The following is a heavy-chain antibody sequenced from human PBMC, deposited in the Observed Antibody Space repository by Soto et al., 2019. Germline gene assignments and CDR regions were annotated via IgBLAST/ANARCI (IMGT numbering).Heavy chain of an antibody. CDR3: ANSVLRFLELSGVFDY. V-gene: IGHV3-23*01. CDR1: GFTFSSYA. Sequence: EVQLLESGGGLVQPGGSLRLSCAASGFTFSSYAMSWVRQAPGKGLEWVSAISGSGGSTYYADSVKGRFTISRDNSKNTLYLQMNSLRAEDTAVYYCANSVLRFLELSGVFDYWGQGTLVTVSS. J-gene: IGHJ4*02. D-gene: IGHD3-3*01. CDR2: ISGSGGST.